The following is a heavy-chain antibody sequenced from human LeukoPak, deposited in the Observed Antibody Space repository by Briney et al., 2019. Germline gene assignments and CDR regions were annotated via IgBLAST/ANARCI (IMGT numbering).Heavy chain of an antibody. CDR1: GLSFSSYT. CDR2: ISSTSGYI. J-gene: IGHJ4*02. Sequence: GGSLRLSCAPSGLSFSSYTIHWVRQAPGKGLEWVSSISSTSGYIHYADSVKGRFTISRDNAKNSLYLQMNSLRAEDTAVYYCARDSKEIHWGQGTLVTVSS. CDR3: ARDSKEIH. V-gene: IGHV3-21*01. D-gene: IGHD2-2*01.